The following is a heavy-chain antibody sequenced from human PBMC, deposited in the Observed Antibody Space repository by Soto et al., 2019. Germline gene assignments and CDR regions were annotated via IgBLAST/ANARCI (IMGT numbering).Heavy chain of an antibody. J-gene: IGHJ4*02. D-gene: IGHD3-16*01. CDR3: AANPRHDTDPLWLY. CDR2: TYPGDSAT. Sequence: PEEPLKISCKTSGFSFSNYWVGWVRQMPGKGFEWMGITYPGDSATKYSPSFQGHVTISSDKSTNTAYLQWSSLRASDTAIYFCAANPRHDTDPLWLYWGKGTLLTVSP. V-gene: IGHV5-51*01. CDR1: GFSFSNYW.